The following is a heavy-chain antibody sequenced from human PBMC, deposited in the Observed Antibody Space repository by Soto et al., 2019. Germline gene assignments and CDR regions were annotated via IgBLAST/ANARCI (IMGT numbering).Heavy chain of an antibody. J-gene: IGHJ4*02. D-gene: IGHD5-18*01. CDR3: VGSLMSRAMESFDY. Sequence: SGTLSLTCSVSAGSLSRYYWGWVRQSPGEGLQWIAHISYTVDASYNPSLKSRVTISLDTSKNQIALRLMSVTAADTAVYYCVGSLMSRAMESFDYWGQGTLVTVSS. CDR2: ISYTVDA. CDR1: AGSLSRYY. V-gene: IGHV4-59*01.